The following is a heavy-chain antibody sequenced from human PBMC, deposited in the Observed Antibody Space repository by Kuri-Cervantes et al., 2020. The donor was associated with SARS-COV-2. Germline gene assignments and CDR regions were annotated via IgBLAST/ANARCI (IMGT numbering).Heavy chain of an antibody. D-gene: IGHD1-26*01. Sequence: GESLKISCAASGFTFSSNSMNWVRQAPGKGLEWVSYISGSGFSIYYADSLKGRFTISRDNAKNSLYLQMNSLTAEDTAVYYWARGGRYYFDYWGQGSLVTVSS. CDR3: ARGGRYYFDY. J-gene: IGHJ4*02. V-gene: IGHV3-48*01. CDR1: GFTFSSNS. CDR2: ISGSGFSI.